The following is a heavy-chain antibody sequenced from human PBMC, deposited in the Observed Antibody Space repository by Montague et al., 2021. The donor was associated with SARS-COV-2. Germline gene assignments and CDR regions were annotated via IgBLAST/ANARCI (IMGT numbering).Heavy chain of an antibody. CDR3: AREVSGSYYNGWFDP. Sequence: SETLSLTSTAHAGSISSYYWSWIPQPPGKGLEWIGYIYYSGSTNXNPSCKSRVTISIDTSKNQFSLKLSSVTAADTAVYYCAREVSGSYYNGWFDPWGQGTLVTVSS. CDR2: IYYSGST. CDR1: AGSISSYY. D-gene: IGHD3-10*01. V-gene: IGHV4-59*01. J-gene: IGHJ5*02.